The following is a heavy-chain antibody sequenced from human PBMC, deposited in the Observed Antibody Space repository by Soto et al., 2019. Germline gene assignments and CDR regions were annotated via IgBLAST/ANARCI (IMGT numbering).Heavy chain of an antibody. Sequence: VQLVESGGGVVQPGRSLRLSCAASGFTFSDYAMHWVRQAPGKGLEWVAVVSHDGRNTHYADSVKGRFNISRDSSKNKVSLEMTSLRAEDTAVYYCAKGGRQWLVTSDFNYWGQGALVTVSS. CDR3: AKGGRQWLVTSDFNY. CDR2: VSHDGRNT. J-gene: IGHJ4*02. CDR1: GFTFSDYA. V-gene: IGHV3-30*18. D-gene: IGHD6-19*01.